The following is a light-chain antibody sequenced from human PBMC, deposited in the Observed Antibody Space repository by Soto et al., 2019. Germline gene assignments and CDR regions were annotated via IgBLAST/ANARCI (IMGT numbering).Light chain of an antibody. CDR3: QQYFSFPWT. CDR1: QSVLYSSNNKNY. Sequence: DIVMTQSPDSLAVSLGERATFNCKSGQSVLYSSNNKNYLAWYQQRPGQPPNLLIYWASTRESGVPDRFSGSGSGTDFTLTISSLQAEDVAIYYCQQYFSFPWTFGQGTKVEIK. V-gene: IGKV4-1*01. CDR2: WAS. J-gene: IGKJ1*01.